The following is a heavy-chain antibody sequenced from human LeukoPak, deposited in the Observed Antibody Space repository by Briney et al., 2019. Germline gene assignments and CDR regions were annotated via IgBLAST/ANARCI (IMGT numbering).Heavy chain of an antibody. CDR2: ISTYNGNT. Sequence: ASVKVSCKASGYTFTNYGISWVRQAPGQGLEWMGWISTYNGNTNYAQKLQGRVTMTTDTPTSKVYMELTSLRSDDTAVYYCARPRSGNDRYFDYWGQGTLVTVSS. J-gene: IGHJ4*02. CDR3: ARPRSGNDRYFDY. CDR1: GYTFTNYG. D-gene: IGHD1-1*01. V-gene: IGHV1-18*01.